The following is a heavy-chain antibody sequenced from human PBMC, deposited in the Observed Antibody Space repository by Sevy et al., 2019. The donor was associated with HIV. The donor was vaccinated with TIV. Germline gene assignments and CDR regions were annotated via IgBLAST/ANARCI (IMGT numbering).Heavy chain of an antibody. D-gene: IGHD5-18*01. J-gene: IGHJ4*02. Sequence: VGSLRLSCAASGFTFSSYWMHWVRQAPGKGLVWVSRIDTDGSTTTYADSVKGRFTISRDNAKNTLYLQMNSLRAEDTAVYYCARVRYNYGHDYWGQGTLVTVSS. CDR2: IDTDGSTT. V-gene: IGHV3-74*01. CDR1: GFTFSSYW. CDR3: ARVRYNYGHDY.